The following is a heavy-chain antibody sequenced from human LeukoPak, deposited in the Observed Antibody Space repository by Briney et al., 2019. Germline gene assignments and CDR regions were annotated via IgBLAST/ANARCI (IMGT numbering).Heavy chain of an antibody. J-gene: IGHJ4*02. CDR1: EFTFSVYW. Sequence: GGSLRLSCAVSEFTFSVYWMHWVRQAAGKVLVWVSRIKSDGSGTTYADSVKGRFTISRDNAKNTLYLQMNSLRAEDTAVYYCAYSYGSNYFDYWGQGTLVTVSS. V-gene: IGHV3-74*03. CDR2: IKSDGSGT. D-gene: IGHD5-18*01. CDR3: AYSYGSNYFDY.